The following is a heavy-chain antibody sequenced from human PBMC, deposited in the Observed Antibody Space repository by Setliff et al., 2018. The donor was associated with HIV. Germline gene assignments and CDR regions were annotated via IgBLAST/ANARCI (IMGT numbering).Heavy chain of an antibody. J-gene: IGHJ5*02. CDR3: VRQSGSFWYVDP. CDR1: GGSINSRTHY. D-gene: IGHD1-26*01. Sequence: PSETLSLTCNVSGGSINSRTHYWGWMRQPPGEGLEWIGSIFYSGINYYNPSLEGRITLSIDLSKNQFSLKLTSVTAADSALYFCVRQSGSFWYVDPWGQGTQVTVSS. V-gene: IGHV4-39*01. CDR2: IFYSGIN.